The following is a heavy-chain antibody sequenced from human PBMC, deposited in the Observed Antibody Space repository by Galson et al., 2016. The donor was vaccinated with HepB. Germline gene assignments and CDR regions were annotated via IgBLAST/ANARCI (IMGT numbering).Heavy chain of an antibody. CDR3: ARDLQQCLVLGWYFDL. Sequence: SLRLSCAASGLTFSSYSMNWVRQAPGKGLEWVSSISSSSSYIYYADSVKGRFTISRDNAKNSLYLQMNSLRAEDTAVYYCARDLQQCLVLGWYFDLWGRGTLVTVSS. J-gene: IGHJ2*01. CDR2: ISSSSSYI. D-gene: IGHD6-19*01. V-gene: IGHV3-21*01. CDR1: GLTFSSYS.